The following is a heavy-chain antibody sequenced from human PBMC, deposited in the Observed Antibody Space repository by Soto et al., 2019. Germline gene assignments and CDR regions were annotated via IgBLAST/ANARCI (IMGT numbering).Heavy chain of an antibody. Sequence: SETLSLTCTVSGGSISGSTYYWGWIRQAPGKGLEWIGNIYYMGYTYYNPSLGGRVTISVDTSKNQFSLKLHDVTAADTAVYFCARGNGDIVATTYQFDYWGQGTPVTVSS. V-gene: IGHV4-39*01. J-gene: IGHJ4*02. D-gene: IGHD5-12*01. CDR1: GGSISGSTYY. CDR3: ARGNGDIVATTYQFDY. CDR2: IYYMGYT.